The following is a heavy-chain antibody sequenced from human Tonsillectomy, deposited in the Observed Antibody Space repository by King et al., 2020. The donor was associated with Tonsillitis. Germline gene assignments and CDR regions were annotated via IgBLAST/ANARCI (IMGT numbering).Heavy chain of an antibody. CDR3: AGEDGGSYYRYRVYFDY. J-gene: IGHJ4*02. V-gene: IGHV1-69*01. D-gene: IGHD1-26*01. CDR1: GGTFSSYA. CDR2: IIPIFGTA. Sequence: VQLVESGAEVKKPGSSVKVSCKASGGTFSSYAISWVRQAPGQGLEWMGGIIPIFGTANYAQKFQGRVTITADESTSTAYMELSSLRSEDTAVYYCAGEDGGSYYRYRVYFDYWGQGTLVTVSS.